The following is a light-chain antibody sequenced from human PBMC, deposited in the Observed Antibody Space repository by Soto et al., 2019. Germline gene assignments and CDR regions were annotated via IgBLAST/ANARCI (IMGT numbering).Light chain of an antibody. V-gene: IGLV2-14*01. J-gene: IGLJ1*01. Sequence: QSVLTQPASVSGSPGQSITIPCTGTSSNVGGYQYVSWYQQHPGKAPKLMIYEVSNRPSGVSNRFSGSKSGNTASLTISGLQPEDETDYYCSSYTSSNTLVFGTGTKLPVL. CDR2: EVS. CDR3: SSYTSSNTLV. CDR1: SSNVGGYQY.